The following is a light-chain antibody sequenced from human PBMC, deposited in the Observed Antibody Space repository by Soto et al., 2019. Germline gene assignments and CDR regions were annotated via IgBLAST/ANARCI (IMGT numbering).Light chain of an antibody. Sequence: EIVLTQSPGTLSLSPGERATLSCRASQTVTSGYLAWYQQKPGQAPRLLIYGTRRAPGIPDTFSGSGSGTDFTPTISTLEPEDFAVYYCQQYGSSFLSFGGGTKVDIK. CDR2: GT. CDR1: QTVTSGY. J-gene: IGKJ4*01. CDR3: QQYGSSFLS. V-gene: IGKV3-20*01.